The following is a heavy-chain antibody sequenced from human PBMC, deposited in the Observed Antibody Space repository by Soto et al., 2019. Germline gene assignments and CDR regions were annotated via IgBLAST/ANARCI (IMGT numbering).Heavy chain of an antibody. CDR3: ARGRTPYYYGSGSYYNVPDYYYMDV. D-gene: IGHD3-10*01. Sequence: GASVKVSCKASGYTFTSYDINWVRQAAGQGLEWMGWMNPNSGNTGYAQKFQGRVTMTRNTSISTAYMELSSLRSEDTAVYYCARGRTPYYYGSGSYYNVPDYYYMDVWGKGTTVTVSS. CDR1: GYTFTSYD. CDR2: MNPNSGNT. J-gene: IGHJ6*03. V-gene: IGHV1-8*01.